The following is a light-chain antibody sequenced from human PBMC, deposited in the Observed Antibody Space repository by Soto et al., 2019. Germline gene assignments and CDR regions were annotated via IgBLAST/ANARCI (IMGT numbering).Light chain of an antibody. CDR2: SNN. CDR3: AAWDDSLNGYV. V-gene: IGLV1-44*01. J-gene: IGLJ1*01. CDR1: SSNIGGKT. Sequence: QSALTQPASVSGTPGQRVTISCSGSSSNIGGKTVNWYQHLPGTAPKLLIYSNNQRPSGVPERFSGSKSGTSASLAVSGLQSEDEADYYCAAWDDSLNGYVFGTGTKLTVL.